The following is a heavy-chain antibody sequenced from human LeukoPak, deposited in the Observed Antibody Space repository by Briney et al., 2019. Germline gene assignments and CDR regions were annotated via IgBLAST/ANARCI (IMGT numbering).Heavy chain of an antibody. CDR3: ARDWQGFGESHDAFDI. J-gene: IGHJ3*02. CDR1: GYTFTSYG. V-gene: IGHV1-69*13. Sequence: ASVKVSCKASGYTFTSYGISWVRRAPGQGLEWMGGIIPIFGTANYAQKFQGRVTITADESTSTAYMELSSLRSEDTAVYYCARDWQGFGESHDAFDIWGQGTMVTVSS. D-gene: IGHD3-10*01. CDR2: IIPIFGTA.